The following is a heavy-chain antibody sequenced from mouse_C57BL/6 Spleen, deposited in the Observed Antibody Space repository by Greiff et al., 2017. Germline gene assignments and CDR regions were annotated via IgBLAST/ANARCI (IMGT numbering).Heavy chain of an antibody. D-gene: IGHD1-1*01. CDR2: ISSGGDYI. J-gene: IGHJ1*03. CDR1: GFTFSSYA. CDR3: TRVNYYGSSYNWYFDV. Sequence: EVKVVESGEGLVKPGGSLKLSCAASGFTFSSYAMSWVRQTPEKRLEWVAYISSGGDYIYYADTVKGRFTISRDNARNTLYLQMSSLKSEDTAMYYCTRVNYYGSSYNWYFDVWGTGTTVTVSS. V-gene: IGHV5-9-1*02.